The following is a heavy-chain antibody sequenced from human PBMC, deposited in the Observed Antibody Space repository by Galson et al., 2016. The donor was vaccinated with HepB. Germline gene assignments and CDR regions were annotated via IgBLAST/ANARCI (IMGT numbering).Heavy chain of an antibody. Sequence: TLSLTCAVSGGSINSAGDSWSWIRQPPGKGLEWIGYIFHSGNTYYNPSLKSRVTLSVDTSKNQFSLKLRSVTAADTAVSYCARSPAISLVRADRYFDYWGQGILVTVSS. J-gene: IGHJ4*02. CDR1: GGSINSAGDS. D-gene: IGHD3-10*01. CDR3: ARSPAISLVRADRYFDY. V-gene: IGHV4-30-2*01. CDR2: IFHSGNT.